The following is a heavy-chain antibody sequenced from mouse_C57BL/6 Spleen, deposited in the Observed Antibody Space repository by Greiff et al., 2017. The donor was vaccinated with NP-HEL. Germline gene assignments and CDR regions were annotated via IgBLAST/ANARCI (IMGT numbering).Heavy chain of an antibody. CDR1: GYTFTSYW. CDR3: ARVGPFAY. J-gene: IGHJ3*01. Sequence: QVQLQQPGAELVRPGTSVKLSCKASGYTFTSYWMHWVKQRPGQGLEWIGVIDPSDSYTNYNQKFKGKATLTVDTSSSTAYMQLSSLTSEDSAVYYCARVGPFAYRGQGTLVTVSA. CDR2: IDPSDSYT. V-gene: IGHV1-59*01.